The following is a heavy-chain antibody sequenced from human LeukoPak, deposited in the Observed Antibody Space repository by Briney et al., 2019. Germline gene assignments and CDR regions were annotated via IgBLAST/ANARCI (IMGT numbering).Heavy chain of an antibody. CDR3: ARSLSSGSFDY. V-gene: IGHV1-46*01. D-gene: IGHD6-19*01. Sequence: ASVKVSCKASGGTFSSYVISWVRQAPGQGLEWMGIINPSGGSTSYAQKFQGRVTMTRDTSTSTAYMELSSLRSEDTAVYYCARSLSSGSFDYWGQGTLVTVSS. CDR1: GGTFSSYV. J-gene: IGHJ4*02. CDR2: INPSGGST.